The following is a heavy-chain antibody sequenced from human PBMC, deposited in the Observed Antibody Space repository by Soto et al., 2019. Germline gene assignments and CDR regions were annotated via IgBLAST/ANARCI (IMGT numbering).Heavy chain of an antibody. D-gene: IGHD5-18*01. CDR1: GLTFGNYG. CDR3: ARGGSDTSTGDAFYT. V-gene: IGHV3-30*03. J-gene: IGHJ3*02. Sequence: QVQLVESGGGVVQPGRSLRLSCAASGLTFGNYGMHWVRQAPGKGLEWVTFISNDGSKKYYGDSVKGRFNISRDNSKNPVYLQKNSLRPEDMALYYCARGGSDTSTGDAFYTWGQGTMVTVSS. CDR2: ISNDGSKK.